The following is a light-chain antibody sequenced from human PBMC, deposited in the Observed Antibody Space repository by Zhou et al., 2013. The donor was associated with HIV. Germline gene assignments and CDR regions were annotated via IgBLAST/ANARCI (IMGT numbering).Light chain of an antibody. CDR2: GVS. Sequence: EIVLTQSPGTLSLSPGERATLSCRASQSVSSNYLAWYQQKSGQAPRLLIYGVSSRATGIPDRFSGSGSGTDFTLTISRLDPEDFAVYYCQQYGNSQYTFGLGDQAGDQT. CDR1: QSVSSNY. CDR3: QQYGNSQYT. V-gene: IGKV3-20*01. J-gene: IGKJ2*01.